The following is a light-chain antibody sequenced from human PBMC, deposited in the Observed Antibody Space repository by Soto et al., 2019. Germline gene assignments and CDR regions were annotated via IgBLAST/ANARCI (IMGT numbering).Light chain of an antibody. Sequence: RASQSISSFLAWYQQKPGKAPNLLMYDASTLESGVPSRFSGCESGTEYDLAISSRQPEDSALYFYEGPRTSARNFARGTRLEIK. J-gene: IGKJ5*01. CDR2: DAS. CDR3: EGPRTSARN. CDR1: QSISSF. V-gene: IGKV1-9*01.